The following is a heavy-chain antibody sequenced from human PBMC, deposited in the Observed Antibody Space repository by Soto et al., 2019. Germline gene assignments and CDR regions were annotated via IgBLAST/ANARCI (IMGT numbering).Heavy chain of an antibody. Sequence: QVQLQESGPGLVKPSQTLSLTCTVSGGSISSGGYYWSWIRQHPGKGLEWIGYIYYSGSTYYNPSRKIRYTLSVDTSKNQFPLTLSSVTAADTAVYYCARAGGEYSSSWYDPNYYYGMDVWGQGTTVTVSS. CDR2: IYYSGST. D-gene: IGHD6-13*01. CDR3: ARAGGEYSSSWYDPNYYYGMDV. V-gene: IGHV4-31*03. CDR1: GGSISSGGYY. J-gene: IGHJ6*02.